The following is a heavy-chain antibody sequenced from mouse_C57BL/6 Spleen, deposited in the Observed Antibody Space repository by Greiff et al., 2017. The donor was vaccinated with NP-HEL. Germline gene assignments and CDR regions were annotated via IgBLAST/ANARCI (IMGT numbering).Heavy chain of an antibody. Sequence: EVMLVESGGDLVKPGGSLKLSCAASGFTFSSYGMSWVRQTPDKRLEWVATISSGGSYTYYPDSVKGRFTISRDNAKNTLYLQMSSLKSEDTAMYYCARQSYGSSSTGTGHYFDYWGQGTTLTVSS. CDR1: GFTFSSYG. D-gene: IGHD1-1*01. CDR3: ARQSYGSSSTGTGHYFDY. J-gene: IGHJ2*01. CDR2: ISSGGSYT. V-gene: IGHV5-6*02.